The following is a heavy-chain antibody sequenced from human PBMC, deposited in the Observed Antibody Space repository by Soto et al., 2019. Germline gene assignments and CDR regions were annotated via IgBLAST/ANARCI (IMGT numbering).Heavy chain of an antibody. CDR1: GGSISSSSYY. CDR3: ARQSIVLMMGATWFDP. D-gene: IGHD2-8*01. V-gene: IGHV4-39*01. CDR2: IYYSGST. J-gene: IGHJ5*02. Sequence: SETLSLTCTVSGGSISSSSYYWGWIRQPPGKGLEWIGSIYYSGSTYYNPSLKSRVTISVDTSKIQFSLKLSSVTAADTAVYYCARQSIVLMMGATWFDPWGQGTLVTVSS.